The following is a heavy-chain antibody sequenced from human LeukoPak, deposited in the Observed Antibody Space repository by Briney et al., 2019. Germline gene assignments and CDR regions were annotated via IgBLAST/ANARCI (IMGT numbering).Heavy chain of an antibody. V-gene: IGHV1-69*04. CDR2: IIPILGIA. J-gene: IGHJ5*02. CDR3: ARMLAHEYNWFDP. CDR1: GGTFSSYA. D-gene: IGHD3-10*02. Sequence: SVKVSCKASGGTFSSYAISWVRQAPGQGLEWMGRIIPILGIANYAQKLQGRVTMTTDTSTSTAYMELSSLRSEDTAVYYCARMLAHEYNWFDPWGQGTLVTVSS.